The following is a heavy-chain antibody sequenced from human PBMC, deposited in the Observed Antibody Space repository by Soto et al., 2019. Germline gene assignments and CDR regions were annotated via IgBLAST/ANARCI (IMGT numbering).Heavy chain of an antibody. CDR3: AKDGGYGWGSYYSDD. D-gene: IGHD3-10*01. V-gene: IGHV3-23*01. CDR1: GFTFSSYA. Sequence: EVQLLESGGGLVQPGGSLRLSCAASGFTFSSYAMSWVRQAPGKGLEWVSTTSSSGGSTYYADSVKGRFTISRDNSKNTFYLQMNSLRAEDMAVYYCAKDGGYGWGSYYSDDSGQGTLVTVSS. CDR2: TSSSGGST. J-gene: IGHJ4*02.